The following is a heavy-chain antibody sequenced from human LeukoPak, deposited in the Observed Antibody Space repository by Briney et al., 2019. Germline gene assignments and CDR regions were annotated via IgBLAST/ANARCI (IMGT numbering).Heavy chain of an antibody. D-gene: IGHD3-3*01. V-gene: IGHV4-39*01. J-gene: IGHJ6*02. CDR2: VSYSGRT. CDR3: ARRISVFGVVLRDYGMDV. CDR1: GFSFSDYY. Sequence: PGGSLRLSCAASGFSFSDYYMSWIRQPPGKGLEWIGSVSYSGRTYSNPSLQSRLTISVDTSKNRFSLKLSSVTAADTAVYYCARRISVFGVVLRDYGMDVWGQGTTVTVSS.